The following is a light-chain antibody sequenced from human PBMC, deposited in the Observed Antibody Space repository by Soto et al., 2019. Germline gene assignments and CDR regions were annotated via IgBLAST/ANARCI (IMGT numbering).Light chain of an antibody. J-gene: IGKJ5*01. CDR2: AAS. CDR1: QGIGSW. V-gene: IGKV1-12*02. Sequence: DIQMTQSPSSVSASVGDRVTVTCRASQGIGSWLAWYQQKPGKAPKLLIYAASSLQSGVPSRFSGRGSGTDFTLTISSLQPEDSATYYCQQANSFPSITFGQGTRLEIK. CDR3: QQANSFPSIT.